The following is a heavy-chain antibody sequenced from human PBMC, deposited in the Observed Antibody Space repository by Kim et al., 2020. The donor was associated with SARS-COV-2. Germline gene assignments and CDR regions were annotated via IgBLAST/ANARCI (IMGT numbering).Heavy chain of an antibody. Sequence: NPPLKSRFTISVDTSKNQFSLELSSVTAADTAVYYCARRVKTAMVTGFDYWGQGTLVTVSS. V-gene: IGHV4-34*01. CDR3: ARRVKTAMVTGFDY. J-gene: IGHJ4*02. D-gene: IGHD5-18*01.